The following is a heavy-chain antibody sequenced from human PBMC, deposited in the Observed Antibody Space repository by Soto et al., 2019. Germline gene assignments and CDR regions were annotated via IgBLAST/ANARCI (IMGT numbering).Heavy chain of an antibody. CDR3: AREKYSGSADAFDI. V-gene: IGHV3-30-3*01. CDR2: ISYDGSNK. D-gene: IGHD1-26*01. CDR1: GFTFSSYA. J-gene: IGHJ3*02. Sequence: GESLKISCAASGFTFSSYAMHWVRQAPGKGLEWVAVISYDGSNKYYADSVKGRFTISRDKSKNTLYLQMNSLRAEDTAVYYCAREKYSGSADAFDIWGQGTMVTVSS.